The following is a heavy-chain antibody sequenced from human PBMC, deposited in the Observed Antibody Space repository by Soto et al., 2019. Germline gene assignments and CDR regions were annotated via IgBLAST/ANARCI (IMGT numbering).Heavy chain of an antibody. CDR1: GFVFSMYS. CDR3: ARDHLTLPAHDFLYGSDV. V-gene: IGHV3-7*03. CDR2: IPQDGVDG. Sequence: EVMLVQSGGGLAQPGDSLRLSCEVSGFVFSMYSMSWVRQTPGKGLEWVARIPQDGVDGHYADSVKGRFTISRDNVKKSRYLQMNSLRAEDTAVYYCARDHLTLPAHDFLYGSDVWGRGATVTVSS. J-gene: IGHJ6*02. D-gene: IGHD4-17*01.